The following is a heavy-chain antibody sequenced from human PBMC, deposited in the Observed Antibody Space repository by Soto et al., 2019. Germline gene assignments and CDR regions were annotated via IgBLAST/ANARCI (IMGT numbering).Heavy chain of an antibody. CDR2: ISYSGST. D-gene: IGHD3-16*01. CDR1: GGSMSSHY. V-gene: IGHV4-59*11. J-gene: IGHJ4*02. CDR3: ARADPDASVGY. Sequence: LSLTCTVSGGSMSSHYWTWLRQPPGKGLEWIGYISYSGSTYYNPSLKSRVTISTDTSRNQFSLKLSSVIAADTAVYYCARADPDASVGYWGQGTLVTVSS.